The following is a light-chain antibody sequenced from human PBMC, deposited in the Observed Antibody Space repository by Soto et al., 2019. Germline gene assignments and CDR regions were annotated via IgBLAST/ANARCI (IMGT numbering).Light chain of an antibody. CDR1: SSNIGNNA. CDR2: YDD. CDR3: AAWDDSLNGYV. Sequence: QSVLTQPPSVSEAPRQRVTISCSGSSSNIGNNAVNWYQQLPGKAPKLLIYYDDLLPSGVSDRFSGSTSGTSASLAISGLQSEDEADYYCAAWDDSLNGYVFGTGNKLTVL. J-gene: IGLJ1*01. V-gene: IGLV1-36*01.